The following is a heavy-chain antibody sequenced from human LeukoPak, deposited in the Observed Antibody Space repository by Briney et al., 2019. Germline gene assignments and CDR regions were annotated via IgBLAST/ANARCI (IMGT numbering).Heavy chain of an antibody. CDR3: AREYFYDSTGQRGSGY. D-gene: IGHD3-22*01. V-gene: IGHV3-48*04. J-gene: IGHJ4*02. CDR1: GFTFSSYW. CDR2: ISSSGSTI. Sequence: PGGSLRLSCAASGFTFSSYWMSWVRQAPGEGLEWVSYISSSGSTIYYADSVKGRFTISRDNANNSLYLQMNSLRAEDTAVYYCAREYFYDSTGQRGSGYWGQGTLVTVSS.